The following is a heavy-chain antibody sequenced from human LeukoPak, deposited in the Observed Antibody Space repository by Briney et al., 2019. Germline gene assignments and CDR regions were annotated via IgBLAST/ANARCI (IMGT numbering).Heavy chain of an antibody. CDR2: ISFDGSNK. J-gene: IGHJ6*02. D-gene: IGHD2-15*01. CDR1: GFTFGNYG. V-gene: IGHV3-30*18. CDR3: AKAVSTTGQYYYYGMDV. Sequence: PGRSLRLSCAASGFTFGNYGMHWVRQAPGKELKWVAVISFDGSNKYYVDSVKGRFTVSRDNSKNTLYLQMNSLRVEDTALYYCAKAVSTTGQYYYYGMDVWGQGTTVTVSS.